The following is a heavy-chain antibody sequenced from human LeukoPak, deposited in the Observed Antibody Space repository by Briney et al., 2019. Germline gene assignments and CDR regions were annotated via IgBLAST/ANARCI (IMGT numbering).Heavy chain of an antibody. CDR2: IYTSGST. D-gene: IGHD6-13*01. CDR1: GGSISSGSYY. Sequence: PSETLSLTCTVSGGSISSGSYYWSWIRQPAGKGLEWIGRIYTSGSTNYNPSLKSRVTISVDTSKNQFSLKLSSVTAADTAVYYCARSPGYSSSWSLSFYYYYYYMDVWGKGTTVTISS. V-gene: IGHV4-61*02. CDR3: ARSPGYSSSWSLSFYYYYYYMDV. J-gene: IGHJ6*03.